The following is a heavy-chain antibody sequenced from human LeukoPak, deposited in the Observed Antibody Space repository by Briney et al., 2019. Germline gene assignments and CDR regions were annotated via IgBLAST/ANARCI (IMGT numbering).Heavy chain of an antibody. CDR1: GGSISNTNW. CDR3: AREGGPYRPLDY. V-gene: IGHV4-4*02. Sequence: SGTLSRTCGVSGGSISNTNWWTWVRQPPGKGLEWIGEVDLLGRTNYNPSLKSRVAISVDKSENHISLWLTSVTAADTAVYYCAREGGPYRPLDYSGQGTLVTVSS. J-gene: IGHJ4*02. CDR2: VDLLGRT. D-gene: IGHD6-25*01.